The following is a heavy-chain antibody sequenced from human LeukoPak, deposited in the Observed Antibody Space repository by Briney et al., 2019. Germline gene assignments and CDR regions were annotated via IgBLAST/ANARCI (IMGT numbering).Heavy chain of an antibody. J-gene: IGHJ4*01. D-gene: IGHD1-20*01. CDR2: ISYDGSNK. Sequence: PGGSLGLSCAASGFTFSSYAVHWVRQAPGKGLEWVAVISYDGSNKYYADSVKGRFTISRDNSKNTVSLQMNSLRAEDTAVYYCARDVNWNYCDYWGHGTLVTVSS. CDR3: ARDVNWNYCDY. CDR1: GFTFSSYA. V-gene: IGHV3-30*04.